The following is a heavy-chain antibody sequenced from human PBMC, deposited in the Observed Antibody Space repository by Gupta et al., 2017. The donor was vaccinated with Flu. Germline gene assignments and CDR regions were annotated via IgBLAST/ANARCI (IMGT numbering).Heavy chain of an antibody. V-gene: IGHV1-2*02. CDR3: VRTRPRNYYYYYGMDG. Sequence: APGQGLEWMGWINPNSGGTNYAQKFQGRVTMTRDTSISTAYMELSRLRSDDTAVYYCVRTRPRNYYYYYGMDGWGQGTTGT. J-gene: IGHJ6*02. CDR2: INPNSGGT.